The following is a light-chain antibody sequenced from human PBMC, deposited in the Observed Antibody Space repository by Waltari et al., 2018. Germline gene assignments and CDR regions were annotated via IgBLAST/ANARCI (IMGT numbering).Light chain of an antibody. CDR1: SSDVGDYNY. CDR2: DVT. CDR3: CSYAGRYTFDVV. V-gene: IGLV2-11*01. Sequence: QSALTQPRSVSGSPGQSVTISCTGTSSDVGDYNYVSWYQQHPDKAPKLMIYDVTKRPSGVPDRFSGSKSGNTASLTISGLQAEDEADIYCCSYAGRYTFDVVFGGGTKLTVL. J-gene: IGLJ2*01.